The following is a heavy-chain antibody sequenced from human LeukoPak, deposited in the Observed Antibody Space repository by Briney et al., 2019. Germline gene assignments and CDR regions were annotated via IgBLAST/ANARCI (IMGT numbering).Heavy chain of an antibody. D-gene: IGHD4-11*01. V-gene: IGHV4-61*02. Sequence: SETLSLTCTVSGGSISSGSYYWSWIRQPAGKGLEWIGRIYTSGSTNYNPSLKSRVTISVDTSKNQFSLKLTSVTAADTAVYYCAREGTTATSTRYYYYTDVWGKGTSVTVSS. J-gene: IGHJ6*03. CDR3: AREGTTATSTRYYYYTDV. CDR1: GGSISSGSYY. CDR2: IYTSGST.